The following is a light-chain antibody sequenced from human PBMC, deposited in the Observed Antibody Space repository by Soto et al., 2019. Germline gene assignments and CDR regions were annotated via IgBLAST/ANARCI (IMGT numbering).Light chain of an antibody. CDR2: DVS. V-gene: IGLV2-14*01. Sequence: QSVLTQPASVSGYPGQSITISCTGASSDVGAYNYVAWCQQHPGKGPKLLIYDVSNRPSGFSSRFSGSKSGNTASLTISGLRAEDEAYYFCISYTPRSTYVFCTG. J-gene: IGLJ1*01. CDR3: ISYTPRSTYV. CDR1: SSDVGAYNY.